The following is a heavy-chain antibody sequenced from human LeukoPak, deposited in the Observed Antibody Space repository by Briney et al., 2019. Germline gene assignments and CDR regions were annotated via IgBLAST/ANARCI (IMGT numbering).Heavy chain of an antibody. CDR3: ARVCRGSCYQFDY. Sequence: GGSLRLSCAASGFTFSVAAMTWVRQAPGKGLEWVSLIGASGESTYYADSVKGRFTISRDNAKNSLYLQMNSLRAEDTAVYYCARVCRGSCYQFDYWGQGTLVTVSS. V-gene: IGHV3-23*01. CDR2: IGASGEST. CDR1: GFTFSVAA. J-gene: IGHJ4*02. D-gene: IGHD2-15*01.